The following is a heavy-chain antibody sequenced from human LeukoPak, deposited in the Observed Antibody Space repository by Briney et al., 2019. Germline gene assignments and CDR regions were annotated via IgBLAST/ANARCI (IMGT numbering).Heavy chain of an antibody. D-gene: IGHD5-18*01. Sequence: GGSLRPSCAASGFTFSNHWMSWVRQAPGKGLEWVANIKQDGSEKHYVDSVKGRFTISRDNAKNSLYLQMNSLRAEDTAVYYCAREVVRYSYGYDYWGQGTLVTVSS. CDR1: GFTFSNHW. CDR3: AREVVRYSYGYDY. CDR2: IKQDGSEK. J-gene: IGHJ4*02. V-gene: IGHV3-7*01.